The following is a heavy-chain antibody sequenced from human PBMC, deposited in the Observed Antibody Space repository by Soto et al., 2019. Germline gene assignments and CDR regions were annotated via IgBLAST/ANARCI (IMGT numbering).Heavy chain of an antibody. J-gene: IGHJ4*02. D-gene: IGHD4-17*01. Sequence: QVQLVQSGAEVKKPGSSVKVSCKASGGTFSSYAISWVRQAPGQGLEWMGGIIPIFGTPNYAQKFQGRVTSTXNXITSTAYMELTSLRSEDTAVYYCARDPGDYGGYFDYWGQGTLVTVSS. CDR1: GGTFSSYA. V-gene: IGHV1-69*05. CDR3: ARDPGDYGGYFDY. CDR2: IIPIFGTP.